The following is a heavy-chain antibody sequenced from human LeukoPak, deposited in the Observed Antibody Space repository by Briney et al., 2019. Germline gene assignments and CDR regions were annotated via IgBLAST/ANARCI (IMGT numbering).Heavy chain of an antibody. V-gene: IGHV1-69*04. CDR1: GGTFSSYA. Sequence: SVKVSCKASGGTFSSYAISWVRQAPGQGLEWMGRIIPILGIANYAQKFQGRVTITADKSTSTAYMELSSLRSEDTAVYYCASLPGYYYYGMNVWGQGTTVTVSS. CDR2: IIPILGIA. CDR3: ASLPGYYYYGMNV. J-gene: IGHJ6*02.